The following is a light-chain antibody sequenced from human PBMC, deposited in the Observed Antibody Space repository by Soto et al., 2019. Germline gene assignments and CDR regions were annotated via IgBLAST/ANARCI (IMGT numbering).Light chain of an antibody. CDR2: ANT. J-gene: IGLJ1*01. CDR1: NSNIGAGYD. V-gene: IGLV1-40*01. CDR3: QSYDNSLSVRV. Sequence: QSVLTQPPLVSGAPGQRVTISCTGSNSNIGAGYDVHWYQQLPGTAPKLLIYANTNRPSGVPDRISGSKSGTSASLAITGLQAVDEADYYCQSYDNSLSVRVFGTGTKLTVL.